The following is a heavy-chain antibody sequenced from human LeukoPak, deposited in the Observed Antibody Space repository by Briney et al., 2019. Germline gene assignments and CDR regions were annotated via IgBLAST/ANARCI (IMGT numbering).Heavy chain of an antibody. J-gene: IGHJ4*02. Sequence: GRSLRLSCAASGFTFSDYYMSWIRQAPGKGLEWFSYISSIGSTIYYADSVKGRFTISRDNSKSSLYIPIKIMRAKDTAIYYCAKDDNWLQFQSWGQGTLVTVSS. V-gene: IGHV3-11*01. CDR1: GFTFSDYY. CDR3: AKDDNWLQFQS. D-gene: IGHD5-24*01. CDR2: ISSIGSTI.